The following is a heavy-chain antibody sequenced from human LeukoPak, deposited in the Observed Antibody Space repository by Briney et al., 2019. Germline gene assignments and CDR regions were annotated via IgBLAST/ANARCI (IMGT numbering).Heavy chain of an antibody. D-gene: IGHD4-17*01. V-gene: IGHV3-21*01. CDR2: ISNSGTYI. CDR1: GFTFSSYG. CDR3: ARDQGTVTADWFGP. Sequence: GGSLRLSCAASGFTFSSYGMNWVRQAPGKGLEWVSSISNSGTYIYYADSVKGRFTISRDNAKKSLFLQMNSLRADDTAIYYCARDQGTVTADWFGPWGQGTLVTVSS. J-gene: IGHJ5*02.